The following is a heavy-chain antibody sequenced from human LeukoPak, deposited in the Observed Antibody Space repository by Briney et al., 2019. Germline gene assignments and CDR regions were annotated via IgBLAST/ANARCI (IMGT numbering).Heavy chain of an antibody. D-gene: IGHD3-10*01. CDR1: GFTFSNAW. J-gene: IGHJ3*02. Sequence: PGGSLRLSCAASGFTFSNAWTTWVRQAPGKGLEWVGRIKSKTDDGTTDYAAPVKGRFTISRDDYKNLLYLQMNSLKTEDTAVYYCTPTYYYGWGNAFDIWGQGTMVTVFS. CDR3: TPTYYYGWGNAFDI. CDR2: IKSKTDDGTT. V-gene: IGHV3-15*01.